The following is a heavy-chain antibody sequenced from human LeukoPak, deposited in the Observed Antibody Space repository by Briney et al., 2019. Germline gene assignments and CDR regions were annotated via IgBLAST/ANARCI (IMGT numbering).Heavy chain of an antibody. J-gene: IGHJ4*02. Sequence: GGSLRLSCAASGFTFSSYEMNWVRQAPGKGLEWVSYISSSGSTIYYADSVKGRFTISRDNSKNTLYLQMNSLRAEDTAVYYCAKDPNTGYEWLRTFDYWGQGTLVTVSS. V-gene: IGHV3-48*03. CDR2: ISSSGSTI. CDR1: GFTFSSYE. D-gene: IGHD5-12*01. CDR3: AKDPNTGYEWLRTFDY.